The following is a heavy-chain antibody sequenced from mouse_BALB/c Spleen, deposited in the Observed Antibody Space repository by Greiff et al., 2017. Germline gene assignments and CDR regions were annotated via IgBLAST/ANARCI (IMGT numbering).Heavy chain of an antibody. CDR3: ARWVTGRDY. Sequence: EVKLVESGAELVKPGASVKLSCTASGFNIKDTYMHWVKQRPEQGLEWIGRIDPANGNTKYDPKFQGKATITADTSSNTAYLQLSSLTSEDTAVYYCARWVTGRDYWGQGTSVTVSS. CDR1: GFNIKDTY. J-gene: IGHJ4*01. CDR2: IDPANGNT. V-gene: IGHV14-3*02. D-gene: IGHD4-1*01.